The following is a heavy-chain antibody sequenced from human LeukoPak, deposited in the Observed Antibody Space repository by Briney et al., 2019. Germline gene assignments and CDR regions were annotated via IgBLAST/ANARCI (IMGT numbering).Heavy chain of an antibody. CDR2: IYYSGST. CDR3: ARIPYYGGVDY. D-gene: IGHD3-3*01. J-gene: IGHJ4*02. V-gene: IGHV4-59*08. CDR1: GGSISSYY. Sequence: PSETLSLTCTVSGGSISSYYWSWIRQPPGKGLEWIGYIYYSGSTNYNPSLKSRVTISVDTSKNQFSLKLSSVTAADTAVYYCARIPYYGGVDYWGQGTLVTVSS.